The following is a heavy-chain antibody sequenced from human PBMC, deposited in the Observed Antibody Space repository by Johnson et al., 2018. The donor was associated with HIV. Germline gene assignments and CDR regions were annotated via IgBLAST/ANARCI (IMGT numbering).Heavy chain of an antibody. D-gene: IGHD3-16*01. V-gene: IGHV3-7*01. J-gene: IGHJ3*02. CDR2: IKQDGSNK. Sequence: EVQLVESGGGLVQPGGSLRLSCAASGFTFSSYWMSWVRQAPGKGLEWVANIKQDGSNKYYADSVKGRFTISRDNSKNTLYLQMNSLRAEDTAVYYCAKDERQMGGWSHAFDIWGQGTMVTVSS. CDR1: GFTFSSYW. CDR3: AKDERQMGGWSHAFDI.